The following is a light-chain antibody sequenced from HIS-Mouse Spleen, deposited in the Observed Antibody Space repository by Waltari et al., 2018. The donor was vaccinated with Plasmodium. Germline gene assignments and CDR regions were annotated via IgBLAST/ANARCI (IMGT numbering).Light chain of an antibody. Sequence: SYELTQPLSVSVALGQTARITCVGNNIGSENVTWYQQKPGQAPVLVSCKESNRPSWIPERFYVSNSGNTATLTSSRARAGDEADSYCQGWDSTTANVVFGGRTKLPVL. CDR2: KES. CDR1: NIGSEN. CDR3: QGWDSTTANVV. V-gene: IGLV3-9*01. J-gene: IGLJ2*01.